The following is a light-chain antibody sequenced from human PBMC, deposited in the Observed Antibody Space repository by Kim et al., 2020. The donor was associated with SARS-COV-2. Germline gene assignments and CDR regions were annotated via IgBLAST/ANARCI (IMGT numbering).Light chain of an antibody. J-gene: IGKJ4*01. CDR1: QNIDRW. CDR2: TAS. CDR3: QQYKTYST. V-gene: IGKV1-5*03. Sequence: LSASAGDRVTITCRASQNIDRWLAWYQQKPGKAPKLLIYTASNLESGVPSRFSGSGSGTEFTLTISCLQPDDFATYYCQQYKTYSTFGGGTKLEIK.